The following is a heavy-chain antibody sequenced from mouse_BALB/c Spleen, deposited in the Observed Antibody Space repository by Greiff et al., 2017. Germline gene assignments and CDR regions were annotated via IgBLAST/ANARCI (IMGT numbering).Heavy chain of an antibody. D-gene: IGHD3-2*01. CDR2: IWAGGST. Sequence: QVQLKQSGPGLVAPSQSLSITCTVSGFSLTSYGVHWVRQPPGKGLEWLGVIWAGGSTNYNSALMSRLSISKDNSKSQVFLKMNSLQTDDTAMYYCARGEGQLGLPYFDVWGAGTTVTVSS. CDR1: GFSLTSYG. V-gene: IGHV2-9*02. CDR3: ARGEGQLGLPYFDV. J-gene: IGHJ1*01.